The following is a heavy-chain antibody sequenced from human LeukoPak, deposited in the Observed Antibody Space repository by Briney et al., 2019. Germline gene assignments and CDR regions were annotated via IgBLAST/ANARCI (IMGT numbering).Heavy chain of an antibody. CDR3: ARGGDDYLIDY. CDR1: GGSISSYY. Sequence: PSETLSLTCTVSGGSISSYYWSWIRQPPGKGLEWIGYIYYSGSTNYNPSLKSRVTMSADTSKNQFSLKLSSVTAADTAVFYCARGGDDYLIDYWGQGTLVTVSS. D-gene: IGHD4-11*01. CDR2: IYYSGST. J-gene: IGHJ4*02. V-gene: IGHV4-59*12.